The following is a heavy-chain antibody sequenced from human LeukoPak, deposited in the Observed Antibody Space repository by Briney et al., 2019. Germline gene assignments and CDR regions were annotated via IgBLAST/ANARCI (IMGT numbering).Heavy chain of an antibody. D-gene: IGHD1-1*01. V-gene: IGHV4-39*06. Sequence: SETLSLTCAVSGASVSSSNYFWGWIRQPPGEGPEWLGSISHIGATYYNPSLKSRVTISLDTSKNQFTLKVTSVTVADTALYFCASRSVVSTTAIETWFDSWGQGTLVTVSS. J-gene: IGHJ5*01. CDR2: ISHIGAT. CDR1: GASVSSSNYF. CDR3: ASRSVVSTTAIETWFDS.